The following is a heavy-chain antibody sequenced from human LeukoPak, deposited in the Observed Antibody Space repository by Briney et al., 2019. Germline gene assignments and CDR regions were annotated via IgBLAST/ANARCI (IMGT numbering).Heavy chain of an antibody. CDR3: TTDRGYDYVWGSYRDDY. Sequence: GGSLRLSCAASGFTFSSYSMNWVRQAPGKGLEWVGRIKSKTDGGTTDYAAPVKGRFTISRDDSKNTLYLQMNSLKTEDTAVYYCTTDRGYDYVWGSYRDDYWGQGTLVTVSS. J-gene: IGHJ4*02. D-gene: IGHD3-16*02. V-gene: IGHV3-15*01. CDR2: IKSKTDGGTT. CDR1: GFTFSSYS.